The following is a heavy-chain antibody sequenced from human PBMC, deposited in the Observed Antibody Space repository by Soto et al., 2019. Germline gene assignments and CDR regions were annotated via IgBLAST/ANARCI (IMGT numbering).Heavy chain of an antibody. D-gene: IGHD4-4*01. V-gene: IGHV3-30-3*01. Sequence: QVQLVESGGGVVQPGRSLRLSCAASGFTFSSYAMHWVRQAPGKGLEWVAVISYDGSNKYYADSVKGRFTISRDNSKNXXYLQMNXXXAEDTAVYYCARPLWRDDYNWGYFDLWGRGTLVTVSS. J-gene: IGHJ2*01. CDR1: GFTFSSYA. CDR2: ISYDGSNK. CDR3: ARPLWRDDYNWGYFDL.